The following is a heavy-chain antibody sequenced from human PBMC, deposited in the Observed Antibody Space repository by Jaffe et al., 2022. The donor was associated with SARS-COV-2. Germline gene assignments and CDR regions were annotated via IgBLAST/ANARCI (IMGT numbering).Heavy chain of an antibody. CDR3: ARVGYDFWSGFNYYHHFGMDV. CDR1: GDSLNNYY. D-gene: IGHD3-3*01. V-gene: IGHV4-59*01. J-gene: IGHJ6*02. CDR2: IYYTGST. Sequence: QVQLQESGPGLVKPSETLSLTCTVSGDSLNNYYWNWIRQPPGEGLEWIGYIYYTGSTEYNPSLKSRVTLSIDTSRNQFSLELNSATAADTAVYYCARVGYDFWSGFNYYHHFGMDVWGQGTTVTVSS.